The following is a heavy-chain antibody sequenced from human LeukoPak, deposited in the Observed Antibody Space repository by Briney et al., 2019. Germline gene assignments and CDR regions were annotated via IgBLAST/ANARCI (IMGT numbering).Heavy chain of an antibody. D-gene: IGHD3-22*01. CDR1: GGTFSSYT. CDR2: IIPIFGIA. CDR3: ARDIGSSGYSRAHFDY. Sequence: ASVKVSCKASGGTFSSYTISWVRQAPGQGLEWMGRIIPIFGIANYAQKFQGRVTITADKSTSTAYMELSSLRSEDTAVYYCARDIGSSGYSRAHFDYWGQGTPVTVSS. V-gene: IGHV1-69*04. J-gene: IGHJ4*02.